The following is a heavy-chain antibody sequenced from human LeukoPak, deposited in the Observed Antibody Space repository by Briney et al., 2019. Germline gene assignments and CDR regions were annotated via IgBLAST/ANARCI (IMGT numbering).Heavy chain of an antibody. V-gene: IGHV6-1*01. J-gene: IGHJ5*02. Sequence: SETLSLTCAISGDSVSSNSAAWNWIRQSPSRGLEWLGRTYYRSKWYNDYAVSVKSRITINPDTSKNQFPLQLNSVTPEDTAVYYCARDGRIAAAGTGWFDPWGQGTLVTVSS. CDR1: GDSVSSNSAA. CDR3: ARDGRIAAAGTGWFDP. CDR2: TYYRSKWYN. D-gene: IGHD6-13*01.